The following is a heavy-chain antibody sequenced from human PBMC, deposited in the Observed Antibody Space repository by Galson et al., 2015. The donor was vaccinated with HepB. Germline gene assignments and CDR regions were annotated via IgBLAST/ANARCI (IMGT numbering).Heavy chain of an antibody. CDR3: TRAPRDVYTRVYGLDV. D-gene: IGHD5-24*01. Sequence: SLRLSCAASGFTIGDYAVSWLRQAPGKGLEWIGFIRKKAYGGTAQYAASVTGRFTFSRDDSKDIAYLQMNSLKTEDAGTYYCTRAPRDVYTRVYGLDVWGHGTTVIVSS. J-gene: IGHJ6*02. V-gene: IGHV3-49*03. CDR2: IRKKAYGGTA. CDR1: GFTIGDYA.